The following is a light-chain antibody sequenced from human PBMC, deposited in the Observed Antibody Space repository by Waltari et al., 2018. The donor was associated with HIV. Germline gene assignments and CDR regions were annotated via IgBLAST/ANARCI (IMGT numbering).Light chain of an antibody. CDR2: EVT. CDR3: TSYTSAATVV. CDR1: SSAVGGYTY. V-gene: IGLV2-14*01. J-gene: IGLJ2*01. Sequence: QSALTQPASVSGSPGQWITIPCTGTSSAVGGYTYVSWYQQHPGKAPTVLIYEVTNRPAGVANRLSGSKSGNTAYLTISGLQGEDEADYYCTSYTSAATVVFGGGTKLTVL.